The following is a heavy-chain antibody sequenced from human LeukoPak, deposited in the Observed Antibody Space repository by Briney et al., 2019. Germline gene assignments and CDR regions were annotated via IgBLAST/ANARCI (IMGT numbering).Heavy chain of an antibody. Sequence: SETLSLTCTIFGDSVSRSDSYWDWIRQPPAKMLEWIGTNCYTGRTYYSRALKSLVTLSVYMSNNQFSLTPSAVNATDTALYFCARRRYYESSGYLEWGQGTLVTVSS. D-gene: IGHD3-22*01. J-gene: IGHJ1*01. CDR3: ARRRYYESSGYLE. V-gene: IGHV4-39*01. CDR1: GDSVSRSDSY. CDR2: NCYTGRT.